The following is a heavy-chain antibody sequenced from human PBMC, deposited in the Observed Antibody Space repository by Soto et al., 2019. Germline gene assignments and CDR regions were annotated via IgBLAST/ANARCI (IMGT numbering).Heavy chain of an antibody. CDR2: ISARNGDT. CDR1: GYTFTTYG. CDR3: ARVQVLPNPAADF. D-gene: IGHD3-10*01. V-gene: IGHV1-18*03. Sequence: QVHLVQSGAEVRKPGASVKVSCKASGYTFTTYGLIWVRQAPGQHLEWLGWISARNGDTKYAQGFQGRVTLTRDTSKATAYMDLMNLRSDDMAVYFCARVQVLPNPAADFWGQGTLVTVSS. J-gene: IGHJ4*02.